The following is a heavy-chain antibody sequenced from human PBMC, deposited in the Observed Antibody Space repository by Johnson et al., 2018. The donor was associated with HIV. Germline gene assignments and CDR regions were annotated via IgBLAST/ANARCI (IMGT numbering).Heavy chain of an antibody. V-gene: IGHV3-66*04. CDR1: GFSVSRNY. CDR3: ARHLGRHSSNWYDAFAI. CDR2: LTRAGFT. J-gene: IGHJ3*02. Sequence: VQLVESGGGLVQPGGSLRLSCAASGFSVSRNYMSWVRQAPGKGLEWVPVLTRAGFTYSADHVTGGCTVLRDKSKNTVYFQMKSLRAEDTAVYYCARHLGRHSSNWYDAFAIWGQGTVVTVSS. D-gene: IGHD6-13*01.